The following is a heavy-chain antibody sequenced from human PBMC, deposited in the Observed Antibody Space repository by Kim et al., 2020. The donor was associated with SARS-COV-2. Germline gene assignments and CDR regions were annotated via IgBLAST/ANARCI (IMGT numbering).Heavy chain of an antibody. CDR1: GGSISSSSYY. D-gene: IGHD3-10*01. CDR2: IDDSGST. J-gene: IGHJ5*02. Sequence: SETLSLTCTVSGGSISSSSYYWGWLRQPPGKGLEGIGSIDDSGSTYYNPSLKSRVTISVDTSKNQFSLKLSSVTAADTAVYYCARRGTVFLWFGELFSWFDPWGQGTLVTVSS. CDR3: ARRGTVFLWFGELFSWFDP. V-gene: IGHV4-39*01.